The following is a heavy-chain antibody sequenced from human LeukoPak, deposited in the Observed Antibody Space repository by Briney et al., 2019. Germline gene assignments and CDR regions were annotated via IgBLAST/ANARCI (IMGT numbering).Heavy chain of an antibody. CDR2: ISNSGTNI. J-gene: IGHJ4*02. CDR1: GFTLSSYE. Sequence: PGGSLRLSCAASGFTLSSYEMNCVRQAPGKGLEWISYISNSGTNIYYPDSVKGRFTISRDNAKNSLYLQMNSLRAEDTAVYYCARSGRYLDYWGQGTLVTVSS. V-gene: IGHV3-48*03. CDR3: ARSGRYLDY. D-gene: IGHD2-15*01.